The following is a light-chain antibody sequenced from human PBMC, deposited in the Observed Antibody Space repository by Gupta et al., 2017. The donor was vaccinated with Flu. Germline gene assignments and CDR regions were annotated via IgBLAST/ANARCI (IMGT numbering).Light chain of an antibody. CDR3: SSYAGSYTWV. Sequence: SVTSSCTRASSDVGAYIYVSWDQHHPAKAHKLMIYEISKRPAGVSTRFSVSKSGSTASLTISGRLAEEDANYYCSSYAGSYTWVFGGGTKLTVL. J-gene: IGLJ3*02. V-gene: IGLV2-11*01. CDR2: EIS. CDR1: SSDVGAYIY.